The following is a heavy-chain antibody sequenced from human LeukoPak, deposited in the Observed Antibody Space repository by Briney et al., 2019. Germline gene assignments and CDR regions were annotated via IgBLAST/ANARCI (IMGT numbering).Heavy chain of an antibody. CDR2: ISGSAYST. D-gene: IGHD3-3*01. V-gene: IGHV3-23*01. CDR1: GFTFNNYA. J-gene: IGHJ4*02. Sequence: GGSLRLSCAASGFTFNNYAMSWVRQAPGKGLEWVSGISGSAYSTYNADSVKGRFTISRDNSKNTLYLQMNSLRAEDTAVYYCAKGALDYDFWSGYFDWGQGTLVTVSS. CDR3: AKGALDYDFWSGYFD.